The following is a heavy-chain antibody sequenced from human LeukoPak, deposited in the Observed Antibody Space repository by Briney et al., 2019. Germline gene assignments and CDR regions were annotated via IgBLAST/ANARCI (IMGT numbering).Heavy chain of an antibody. V-gene: IGHV3-23*01. J-gene: IGHJ4*02. CDR2: ISGSGGST. Sequence: GGSLRLSCAASGFTFSSYAMSWVRQAPGKGLEWVSAISGSGGSTYYAGSVKGRFTISRDNSKNTLYLQMNSLRAEDTAVYYCAKRTVYGGNAFDYWGQGTLVTVSS. CDR1: GFTFSSYA. D-gene: IGHD4-23*01. CDR3: AKRTVYGGNAFDY.